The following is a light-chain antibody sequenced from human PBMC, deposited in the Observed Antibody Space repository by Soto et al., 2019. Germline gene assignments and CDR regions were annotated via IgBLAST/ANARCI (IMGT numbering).Light chain of an antibody. V-gene: IGKV3-20*01. CDR1: QSVTSSY. CDR2: GAT. Sequence: DIVLTQSPGTLSLSPGERATLSCRASQSVTSSYVAWYQQKPGQAPRLLIYGATGRATGIPDRFSGSGSGTDFTLTIGRLESEDFAVYYCQQYGTSPWTFGQGTKVDIK. CDR3: QQYGTSPWT. J-gene: IGKJ1*01.